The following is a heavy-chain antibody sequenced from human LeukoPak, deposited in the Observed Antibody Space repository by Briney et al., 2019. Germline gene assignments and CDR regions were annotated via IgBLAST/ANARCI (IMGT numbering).Heavy chain of an antibody. CDR1: VVSVNDYY. CDR3: VRDAGYYGLDV. CDR2: FSVSGST. Sequence: SETLSLTCNVSVVSVNDYYWSWIRQSAGEGLEWIGRFSVSGSTRYNPSLTSRVTMSVDTSKNQLSLKLSSVTAADTAVYYCVRDAGYYGLDVWGQGTTVTVSS. V-gene: IGHV4-4*07. J-gene: IGHJ6*02.